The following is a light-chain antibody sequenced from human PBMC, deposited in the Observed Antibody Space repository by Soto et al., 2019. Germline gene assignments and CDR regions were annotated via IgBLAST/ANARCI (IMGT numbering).Light chain of an antibody. J-gene: IGKJ1*01. Sequence: DIHMTQSPSTLSASIGDRVTITFRASESIRTWLAWYQHKPGKAPKFLIYDASTLESGVPSRFSGSGSGTEFTLTISSLQPDDFATYYCLQNYNYPWTFGQGTKVDI. CDR3: LQNYNYPWT. CDR1: ESIRTW. CDR2: DAS. V-gene: IGKV1-5*01.